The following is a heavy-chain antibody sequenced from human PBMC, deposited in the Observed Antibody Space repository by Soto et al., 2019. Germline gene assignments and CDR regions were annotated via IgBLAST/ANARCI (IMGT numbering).Heavy chain of an antibody. J-gene: IGHJ4*02. Sequence: LSLTCTVSGGSISSYYWSWIRQPPGKGLEWIGYIYYSGSTNYNPSLKSRVTISVDTSKNQFSLKLSSVTAADTAVYYCARSRYDSSGYYYFDYWGQGTLVTVSS. CDR2: IYYSGST. CDR3: ARSRYDSSGYYYFDY. CDR1: GGSISSYY. D-gene: IGHD3-22*01. V-gene: IGHV4-59*08.